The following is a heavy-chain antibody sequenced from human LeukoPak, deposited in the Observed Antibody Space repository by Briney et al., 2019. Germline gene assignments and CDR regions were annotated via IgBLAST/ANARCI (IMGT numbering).Heavy chain of an antibody. CDR1: GGSISSGSYY. V-gene: IGHV4-61*02. CDR3: ARAPELKSRDIYGLLDY. J-gene: IGHJ4*02. D-gene: IGHD5-12*01. Sequence: SQTLSLTCTVSGGSISSGSYYWSWIRQPAGKGLEWVGRIYTSGSTNYNPSLKSRVTISVDTSKNQFSLKLSSVTAADTAVYYCARAPELKSRDIYGLLDYWGQGTLVTVSS. CDR2: IYTSGST.